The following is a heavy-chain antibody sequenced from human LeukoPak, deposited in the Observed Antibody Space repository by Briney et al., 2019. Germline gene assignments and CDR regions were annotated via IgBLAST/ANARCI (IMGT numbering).Heavy chain of an antibody. D-gene: IGHD6-13*01. J-gene: IGHJ4*02. CDR1: GFTVSSSY. CDR2: ISGSGGST. V-gene: IGHV3-23*01. CDR3: AKDFLSSAYSSSWYLDY. Sequence: GGSLRLSCAASGFTVSSSYMSWVRQAPGKGLEWVSGISGSGGSTYYADSVKGRFTISRDNSKNTLYLQMNSLRAEDTAVYYCAKDFLSSAYSSSWYLDYWGQGTLVTVSS.